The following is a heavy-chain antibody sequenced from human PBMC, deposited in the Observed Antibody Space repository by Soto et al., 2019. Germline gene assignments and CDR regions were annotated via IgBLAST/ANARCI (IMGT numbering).Heavy chain of an antibody. Sequence: GGSLRLSCAASGFSFDDYGMSWVRQGPGKGLEWVSGINWNGGSTGYADSVKGRFTISRDNAKNSLYLQMKSLRAEDTALFYCARVPYFYDSSGYYFDYWGQGTLVTVSS. J-gene: IGHJ4*02. CDR3: ARVPYFYDSSGYYFDY. D-gene: IGHD3-22*01. CDR2: INWNGGST. CDR1: GFSFDDYG. V-gene: IGHV3-20*04.